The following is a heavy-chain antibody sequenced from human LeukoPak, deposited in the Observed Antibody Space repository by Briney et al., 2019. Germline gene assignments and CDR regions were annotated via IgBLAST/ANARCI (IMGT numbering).Heavy chain of an antibody. CDR1: GYSISSGYY. D-gene: IGHD5-18*01. V-gene: IGHV4-38-2*02. Sequence: SETLSLTCTVSGYSISSGYYWGWIWQPPGKGLEWIGSIYHSGSTYYNPSLKSRVTISVDTSKNQFSLKLSSVTAADTAVYYCARHGYSYGHWFDYWGQGTLVTVSS. CDR2: IYHSGST. CDR3: ARHGYSYGHWFDY. J-gene: IGHJ4*02.